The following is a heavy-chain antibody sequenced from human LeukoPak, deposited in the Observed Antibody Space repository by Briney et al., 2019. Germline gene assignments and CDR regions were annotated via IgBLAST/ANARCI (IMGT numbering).Heavy chain of an antibody. Sequence: ASVKVSCMASGYTFTSYGISWVRQAPGQGLEWMGWISAYNGNTNYAQKLQGRVTMTTDTSTSTAYMELRSLRSDDTAVYYCSIVVVPAAIGVYWFDPWGQGTLVTVSS. CDR3: SIVVVPAAIGVYWFDP. V-gene: IGHV1-18*01. CDR1: GYTFTSYG. J-gene: IGHJ5*02. D-gene: IGHD2-2*01. CDR2: ISAYNGNT.